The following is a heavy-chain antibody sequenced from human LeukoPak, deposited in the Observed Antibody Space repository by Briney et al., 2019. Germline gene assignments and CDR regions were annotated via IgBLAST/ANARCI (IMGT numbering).Heavy chain of an antibody. Sequence: GGSLRLSCAASGFTFSTYEMIWVRQAPGKGLEWVGRIKSKTDGGTTDYTAPVKGRFTIPRDDSKSTLYLQMNSLKTEDTAVYYCSTSLRGGDCCLDYWGQGTLVAVSS. V-gene: IGHV3-15*01. D-gene: IGHD2-21*02. CDR1: GFTFSTYE. J-gene: IGHJ4*02. CDR2: IKSKTDGGTT. CDR3: STSLRGGDCCLDY.